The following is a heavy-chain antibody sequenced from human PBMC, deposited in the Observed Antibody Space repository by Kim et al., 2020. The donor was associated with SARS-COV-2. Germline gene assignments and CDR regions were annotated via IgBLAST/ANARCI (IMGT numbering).Heavy chain of an antibody. CDR3: ARTTAGPGDGVMDV. Sequence: ASVKVSCKASGYTFTSYGISWVRQAPGQGLEWMGWISAYNGNTNYAQKLQGRVTMTTDTSTSTAYMELRSLRSDDTAVYYCARTTAGPGDGVMDVWGQGTTVTVSS. V-gene: IGHV1-18*01. J-gene: IGHJ6*02. CDR1: GYTFTSYG. D-gene: IGHD4-17*01. CDR2: ISAYNGNT.